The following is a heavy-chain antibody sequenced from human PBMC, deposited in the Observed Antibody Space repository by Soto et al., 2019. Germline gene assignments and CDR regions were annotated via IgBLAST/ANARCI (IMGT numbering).Heavy chain of an antibody. V-gene: IGHV4-34*01. CDR3: ARGLRGVIVATVHNWFDP. Sequence: QVQLQQWGAGLLKPSETLSLTCAVYGGSFSGYYWSWIRQPPGKGLEWIGEINHSGGTNYNPSLKSRVTISVDPPKNQFSRKLSSVTAADTAVYYCARGLRGVIVATVHNWFDPWGQGTLVTVSS. CDR2: INHSGGT. D-gene: IGHD5-12*01. CDR1: GGSFSGYY. J-gene: IGHJ5*02.